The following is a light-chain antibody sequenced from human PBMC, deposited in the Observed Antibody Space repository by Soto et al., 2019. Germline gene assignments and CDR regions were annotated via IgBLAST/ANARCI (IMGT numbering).Light chain of an antibody. J-gene: IGLJ1*01. V-gene: IGLV2-8*01. CDR1: STDVGGYNY. CDR2: EVS. CDR3: SSYSGTNYPYV. Sequence: QSARTQPPSASGSFGQSVTISCTGTSTDVGGYNYVSWYQQHPVKSTKLMIYEVSERPSGVPDRFAGSKSVNTASLTVSGIQADDEADYYCSSYSGTNYPYVFGTGTKLTV.